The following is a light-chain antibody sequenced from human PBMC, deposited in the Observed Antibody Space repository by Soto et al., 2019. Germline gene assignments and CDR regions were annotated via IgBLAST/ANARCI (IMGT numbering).Light chain of an antibody. Sequence: DIQMTQSPSTLSASVGDRVTITCRASQSISSWLAWYQQKPGKAPRLLIYKASSLESGVPSRFSGSGSATEFTLTISSLQPDDFATYYCQQYNSYWTFGQGTKVDIK. V-gene: IGKV1-5*03. J-gene: IGKJ1*01. CDR3: QQYNSYWT. CDR2: KAS. CDR1: QSISSW.